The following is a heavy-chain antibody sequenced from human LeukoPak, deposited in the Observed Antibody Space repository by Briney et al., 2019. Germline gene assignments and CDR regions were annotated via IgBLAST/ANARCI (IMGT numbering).Heavy chain of an antibody. Sequence: SETLSLTCAVYGGSFSGYYWSWIRQPPGKGLEWIGEINHSGSTNYNPSLKSRVTISVDTSKNQFSLKLSSVTAADTAVYYCARAFSGYSYGPDFDYWGQGTLVTVSS. J-gene: IGHJ4*02. V-gene: IGHV4-34*01. D-gene: IGHD5-18*01. CDR3: ARAFSGYSYGPDFDY. CDR2: INHSGST. CDR1: GGSFSGYY.